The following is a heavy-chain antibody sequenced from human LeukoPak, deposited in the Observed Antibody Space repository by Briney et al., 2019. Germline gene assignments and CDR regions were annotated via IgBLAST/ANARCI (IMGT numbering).Heavy chain of an antibody. CDR3: ARAHVESSGWYSFDYYYGMDV. J-gene: IGHJ6*02. CDR2: IYSGGST. D-gene: IGHD6-19*01. Sequence: GGSLRVSCAASGFTVSTNYMNWVRQAPGKGLEWVSVIYSGGSTYYADSVKGRFTISRDSSKNTLYLQMNSLRAEDTAVYYCARAHVESSGWYSFDYYYGMDVWGQGTTVTVSS. V-gene: IGHV3-66*02. CDR1: GFTVSTNY.